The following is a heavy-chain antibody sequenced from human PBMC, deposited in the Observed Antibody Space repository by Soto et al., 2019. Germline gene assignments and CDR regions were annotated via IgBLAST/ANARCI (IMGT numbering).Heavy chain of an antibody. V-gene: IGHV4-34*01. Sequence: QVQLRQWGAGLLKPSETLSLTCGVFGGSFSGYYWSWIRQPPGKGLEWIGEINQSGSTKFNPSLERRVTISLETPKNQLSLKVSSVTAADTAVYYCARSRMNRGFGVDVWGQGTTVTVSS. CDR1: GGSFSGYY. CDR2: INQSGST. D-gene: IGHD3-10*01. CDR3: ARSRMNRGFGVDV. J-gene: IGHJ6*02.